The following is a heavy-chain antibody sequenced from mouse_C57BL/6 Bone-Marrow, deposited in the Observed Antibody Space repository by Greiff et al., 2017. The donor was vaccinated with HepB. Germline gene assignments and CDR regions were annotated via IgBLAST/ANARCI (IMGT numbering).Heavy chain of an antibody. V-gene: IGHV2-2*01. J-gene: IGHJ1*03. Sequence: QVQLQQSGPGLVQPSQSLSITCTVSGFSLTSYGVHWVRQSPGKGLEWLGVIWSGGSTDYNAAFISRLSISKDNSKSQVFFKMHSLQADDTAIYYCARIFPRYWYFDVWGTGTTVTVSS. CDR2: IWSGGST. CDR3: ARIFPRYWYFDV. CDR1: GFSLTSYG.